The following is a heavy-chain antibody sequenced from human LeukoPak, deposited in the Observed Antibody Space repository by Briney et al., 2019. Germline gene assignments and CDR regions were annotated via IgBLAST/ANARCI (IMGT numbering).Heavy chain of an antibody. V-gene: IGHV3-21*01. CDR3: ARELSVGGSGSFDY. D-gene: IGHD6-19*01. J-gene: IGHJ4*02. CDR1: GITLSNYG. CDR2: ISSSSSYI. Sequence: PGGSLRLSCAVSGITLSNYGMSWVRQAPGKGLEWVSSISSSSSYIYYADSVKGRFTISRDNAKNSLYLQMNSLRAEDTAVYYCARELSVGGSGSFDYWGQGTLVTVSS.